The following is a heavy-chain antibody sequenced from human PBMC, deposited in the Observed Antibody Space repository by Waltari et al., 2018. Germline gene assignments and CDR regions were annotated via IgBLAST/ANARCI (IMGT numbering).Heavy chain of an antibody. CDR2: INPNSGGT. Sequence: QVQLVQSGAAVTKPRASLTVSCRASGYPFTGYYMNWLLRAPGQGLEWMGRINPNSGGTNYAQKFQGRVTMTRDTSISTAYMELSRLRSDDTAVYYWAREAGPDGDFSPYWGQGTLVTVSS. V-gene: IGHV1-2*06. J-gene: IGHJ4*02. D-gene: IGHD4-17*01. CDR3: AREAGPDGDFSPY. CDR1: GYPFTGYY.